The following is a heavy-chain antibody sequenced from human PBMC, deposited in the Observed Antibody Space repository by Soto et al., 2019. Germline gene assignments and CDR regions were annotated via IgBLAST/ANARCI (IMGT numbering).Heavy chain of an antibody. CDR2: IYYSGST. CDR3: ARQKGLIAAADYYYYGMDV. V-gene: IGHV4-39*01. D-gene: IGHD6-13*01. J-gene: IGHJ6*02. CDR1: GGSISSSSYY. Sequence: SETLSLTCTVSGGSISSSSYYWGWIRQPPGKGLEWIGSIYYSGSTYYNPSLKSRVTISVDTSKSQFSLKLSSVTAADTAVYYCARQKGLIAAADYYYYGMDVWGQGTTVT.